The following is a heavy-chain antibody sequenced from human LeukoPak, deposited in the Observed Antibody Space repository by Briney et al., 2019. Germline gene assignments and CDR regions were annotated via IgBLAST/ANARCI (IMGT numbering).Heavy chain of an antibody. CDR3: AMGRGVFDY. D-gene: IGHD3-10*01. CDR2: LSGSGGST. J-gene: IGHJ4*02. CDR1: GFTFSSYS. V-gene: IGHV3-23*01. Sequence: GGSLRLSCAASGFTFSSYSMNWVRQAPGKGLEWVSGLSGSGGSTYYADSVKGRFTISRDNSKNTLYLQMNSLRAEDTAVYYCAMGRGVFDYWGQGTLVTVSS.